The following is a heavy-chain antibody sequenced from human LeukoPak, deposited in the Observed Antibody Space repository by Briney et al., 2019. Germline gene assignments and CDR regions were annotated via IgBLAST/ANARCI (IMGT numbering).Heavy chain of an antibody. CDR2: IKQDGSEK. Sequence: GGSLRLSCAASGFTFSHYWMSWVRQAPGKGLEWVANIKQDGSEKYYVDSMKGRFTISRDNTKNSLYLQMNSLRAEDTAVYYCARERTQTYYDILTGYFPGDAFDIWGQGTMVTVSS. CDR3: ARERTQTYYDILTGYFPGDAFDI. V-gene: IGHV3-7*01. J-gene: IGHJ3*02. CDR1: GFTFSHYW. D-gene: IGHD3-9*01.